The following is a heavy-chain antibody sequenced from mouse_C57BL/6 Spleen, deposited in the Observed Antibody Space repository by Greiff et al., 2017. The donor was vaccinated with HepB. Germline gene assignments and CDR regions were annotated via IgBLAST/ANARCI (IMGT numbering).Heavy chain of an antibody. V-gene: IGHV1-26*01. CDR2: INPNNGGT. D-gene: IGHD2-1*01. J-gene: IGHJ2*01. CDR1: GYTFTDYY. Sequence: EVQLQQSGPELVKPGASVKISCKASGYTFTDYYMNWVKQSHGKSLEWIGDINPNNGGTSYNQKFKGKATLTVDKSSSTAYMELRSLTSEDSAVYYCARSPRYGNYFDYWGQSTTLTVSS. CDR3: ARSPRYGNYFDY.